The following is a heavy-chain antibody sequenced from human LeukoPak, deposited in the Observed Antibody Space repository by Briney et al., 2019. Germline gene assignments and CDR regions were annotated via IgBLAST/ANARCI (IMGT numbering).Heavy chain of an antibody. Sequence: GGSLRLSYASSGFTVSSNYMSWVRQALGKGLEWVSVIYSGGSTYYADSVKGRFTISRDNSKNTLYLQMNSLRAEDTAVYYCARRSDYGDYGYYFYYWGQGTLVTVSS. CDR2: IYSGGST. CDR3: ARRSDYGDYGYYFYY. D-gene: IGHD4-17*01. CDR1: GFTVSSNY. V-gene: IGHV3-53*01. J-gene: IGHJ4*02.